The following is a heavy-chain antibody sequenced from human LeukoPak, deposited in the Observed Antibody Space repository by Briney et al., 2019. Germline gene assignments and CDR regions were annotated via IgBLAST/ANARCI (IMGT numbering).Heavy chain of an antibody. J-gene: IGHJ5*02. D-gene: IGHD2-2*01. V-gene: IGHV4-31*03. CDR1: GGSISSGGYY. Sequence: SQTLSLTCTVSGGSISSGGYYWSWIRQHPGKGLEWIGYIYYSGSTYYNPSLKSRVTISVDTPKNQFSLKLSSVTAADTAVYYCARGCASHCSWFDPWGQGTLVTVSS. CDR3: ARGCASHCSWFDP. CDR2: IYYSGST.